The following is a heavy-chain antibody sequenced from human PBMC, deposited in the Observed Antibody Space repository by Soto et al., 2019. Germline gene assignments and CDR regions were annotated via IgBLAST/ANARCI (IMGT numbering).Heavy chain of an antibody. Sequence: QVQLVESGGGVVQPGRSLRLSCAASGFTFSNYAMYWVRQAPGKGLEWAAVISYDGNNKYNADSVKGRFTISRDNSKDTMYMQMNSLRAEDTAVYYCARAGCDGGTCYTLVGLRDGMDDWGQGTTVTVSS. CDR1: GFTFSNYA. CDR2: ISYDGNNK. V-gene: IGHV3-30-3*01. D-gene: IGHD2-15*01. J-gene: IGHJ6*02. CDR3: ARAGCDGGTCYTLVGLRDGMDD.